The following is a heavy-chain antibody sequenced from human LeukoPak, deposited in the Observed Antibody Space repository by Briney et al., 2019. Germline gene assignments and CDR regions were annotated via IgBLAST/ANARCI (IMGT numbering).Heavy chain of an antibody. D-gene: IGHD2-2*01. J-gene: IGHJ4*02. CDR1: GGTFSSYA. Sequence: ASVKVSCKASGGTFSSYAISWVRQAPGQGLEWRGGIIPIFGTANYAQEFQGRVTITADESTSTAYMELSSLRSEDTAVYYCARAPLGYCSSTSCYGIDYWGQGTLVTVSS. CDR2: IIPIFGTA. CDR3: ARAPLGYCSSTSCYGIDY. V-gene: IGHV1-69*13.